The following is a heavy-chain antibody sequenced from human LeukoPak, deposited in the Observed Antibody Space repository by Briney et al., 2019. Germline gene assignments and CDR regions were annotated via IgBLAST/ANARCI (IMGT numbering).Heavy chain of an antibody. D-gene: IGHD2-15*01. CDR1: CASLNGSY. J-gene: IGHJ4*02. CDR2: IYYSGST. V-gene: IGHV4-59*01. Sequence: PSETLSLTCTVCCASLNGSYWSWLRQPPGKGLDGIGFIYYSGSTNYNPSLTSRVTISVDTSKNQFSLRLGSLTAADTADCYCASALLVGNFFDYYGRGKLVTVSA. CDR3: ASALLVGNFFDY.